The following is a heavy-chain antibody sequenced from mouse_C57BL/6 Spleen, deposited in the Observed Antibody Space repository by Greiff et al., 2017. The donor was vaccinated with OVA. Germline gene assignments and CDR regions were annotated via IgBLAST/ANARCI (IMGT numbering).Heavy chain of an antibody. V-gene: IGHV1-81*01. CDR2: IYPRSGNT. Sequence: VKLQQSGAELARPGASVKLSCKASGYTFTSYGISWVKQRTGQGLEWIGEIYPRSGNTYYNEKFKGKATLTADKSSSTAYMELRSLTSEDSAVYFCARWDSNQDGVWFAYWGQGTLVTVSA. CDR1: GYTFTSYG. CDR3: ARWDSNQDGVWFAY. D-gene: IGHD2-5*01. J-gene: IGHJ3*01.